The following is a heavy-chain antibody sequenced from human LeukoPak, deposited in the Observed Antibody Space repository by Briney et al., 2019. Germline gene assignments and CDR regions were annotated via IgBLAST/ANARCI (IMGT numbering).Heavy chain of an antibody. V-gene: IGHV3-48*03. D-gene: IGHD5-12*01. CDR3: ARNRDIVAYFDY. CDR1: GFTLGSFE. CDR2: ISSSSSSV. J-gene: IGHJ4*02. Sequence: GGSLRLSCAVSGFTLGSFEMNWVRLAPGKGLEWVSKISSSSSSVYYADTLKGRFTISRDNAKSALYLQMNSLRAEDTAVYYCARNRDIVAYFDYWGQGTLVTVSS.